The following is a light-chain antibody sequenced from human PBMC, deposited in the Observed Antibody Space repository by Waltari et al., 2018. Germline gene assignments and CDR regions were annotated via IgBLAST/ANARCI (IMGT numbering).Light chain of an antibody. J-gene: IGKJ4*01. CDR2: KAS. CDR1: QNIASW. CDR3: QQYNSYSALT. V-gene: IGKV1-5*03. Sequence: DIQMTQSPSTLSASVGDRVTITCRASQNIASWVAWYQHKPGKAPNLLIYKASTLESGVPSRCSGSGSGTVFTLTISSLRTDDFATYYCQQYNSYSALTFGGGTRVEIK.